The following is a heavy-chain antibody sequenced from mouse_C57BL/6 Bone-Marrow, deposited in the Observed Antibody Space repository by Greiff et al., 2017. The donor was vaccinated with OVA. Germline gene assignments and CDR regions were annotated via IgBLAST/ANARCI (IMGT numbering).Heavy chain of an antibody. D-gene: IGHD1-1*01. CDR2: INPSTGGT. CDR1: GYSFTGYY. Sequence: VHVKQSGPELVKPGASVKISCKASGYSFTGYYMNWVKQSPEKSLEWIGEINPSTGGTTYNQKFKAKATLTVDKSSSTAYMQLKSLTSEDSAVYYCARSGDYYALFDYWGQGTTLTVSS. CDR3: ARSGDYYALFDY. V-gene: IGHV1-42*01. J-gene: IGHJ2*01.